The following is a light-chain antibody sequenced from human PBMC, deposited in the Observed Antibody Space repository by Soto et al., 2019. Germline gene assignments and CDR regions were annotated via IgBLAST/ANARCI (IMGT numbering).Light chain of an antibody. CDR1: SSDVGSYNL. Sequence: QSALTQPASVSGSPGQSITISCTGTSSDVGSYNLVSWYQQHPGKAPKLMIYEGTKRPSGLSNRFSASKSGNTASLTISGLQPEDEADYYCCSYAGPSTIFGGGTQLTVL. CDR2: EGT. CDR3: CSYAGPSTI. V-gene: IGLV2-23*01. J-gene: IGLJ2*01.